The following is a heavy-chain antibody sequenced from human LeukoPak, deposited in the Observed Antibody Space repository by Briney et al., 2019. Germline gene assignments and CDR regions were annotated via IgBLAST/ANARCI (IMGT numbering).Heavy chain of an antibody. J-gene: IGHJ4*02. D-gene: IGHD2-2*01. CDR2: ISYDGGNK. CDR3: AKGYCSSTSCYHCDY. V-gene: IGHV3-30*18. Sequence: TGGSLRLSCAASGFTFSSYGMHWVRQAPGKGLEWVAVISYDGGNKYYADSVKGRFTISRDNSKNTLYLQMSSLRAEDTAVYYCAKGYCSSTSCYHCDYWGQGTLVTVSS. CDR1: GFTFSSYG.